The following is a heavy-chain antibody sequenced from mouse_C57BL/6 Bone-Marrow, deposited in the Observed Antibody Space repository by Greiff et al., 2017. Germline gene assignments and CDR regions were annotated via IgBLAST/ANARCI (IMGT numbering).Heavy chain of an antibody. V-gene: IGHV5-4*01. D-gene: IGHD1-1*01. CDR1: GFTFSSYA. J-gene: IGHJ2*01. CDR2: LSDGGSYT. Sequence: EVQVVESGGGLVKPGGSLKLSCAASGFTFSSYAMSWVRQTPEQRLAWVATLSDGGSYTSYPDNVKGRFTISRDNAKNNLYLQMSHLKSEDTDMYYSARGGAVGGGYWGQGTTLTVSS. CDR3: ARGGAVGGGY.